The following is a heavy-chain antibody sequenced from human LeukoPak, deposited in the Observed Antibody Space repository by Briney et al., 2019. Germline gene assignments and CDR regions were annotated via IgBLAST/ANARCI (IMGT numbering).Heavy chain of an antibody. J-gene: IGHJ6*04. CDR2: IKKDGSEK. V-gene: IGHV3-7*01. CDR1: GFTFSSYT. D-gene: IGHD5-12*01. Sequence: GGSLRLSCAASGFTFSSYTMNWVRQAPGKGLEWVANIKKDGSEKNYVDSVKGRFTISRDNAKNSLDLQMNRLRAEDTAVYYCARGHIGMDVWGKGTTVTVSS. CDR3: ARGHIGMDV.